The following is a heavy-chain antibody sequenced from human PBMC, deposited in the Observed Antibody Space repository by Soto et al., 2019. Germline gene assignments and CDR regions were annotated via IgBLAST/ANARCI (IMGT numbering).Heavy chain of an antibody. CDR3: ASHDPGARFDP. CDR1: RYIFTAYF. CDR2: INPNNGAT. D-gene: IGHD1-1*01. Sequence: QVQLVQSGAEVKKPGASVKVSCKAPRYIFTAYFMHWVRHAPGQGLEWMGWINPNNGATHYGLSFHGRVTMTRDTSISTAYMELSSLRSDDTAVYYCASHDPGARFDPWGQGTLVIVSS. J-gene: IGHJ5*02. V-gene: IGHV1-2*02.